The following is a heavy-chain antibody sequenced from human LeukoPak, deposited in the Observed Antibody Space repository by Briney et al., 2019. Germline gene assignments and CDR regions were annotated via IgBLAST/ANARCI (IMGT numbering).Heavy chain of an antibody. CDR1: GFTSSDYY. Sequence: GGSLRLSCAASGFTSSDYYMTWIRQAPGKGLEWVSYISNGGSTIYYADSVKGRFTISRDNAKNSLYLQMNSLRAEDTAVYYCARVRSGGYADYWGQGTLVTVSS. V-gene: IGHV3-11*01. J-gene: IGHJ4*02. D-gene: IGHD5-12*01. CDR3: ARVRSGGYADY. CDR2: ISNGGSTI.